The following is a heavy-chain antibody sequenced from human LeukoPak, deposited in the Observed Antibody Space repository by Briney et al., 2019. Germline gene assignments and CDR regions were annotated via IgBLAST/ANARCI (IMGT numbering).Heavy chain of an antibody. D-gene: IGHD1-26*01. CDR3: ARAGYTISYYSLDY. CDR1: GGSINSYY. CDR2: IYTTGST. Sequence: SETLSLTCTVSGGSINSYYWGWIRQPAGKGLEWIGRIYTTGSTHYNPSLKSRLTISVDTSKNQFSLKLTSVTAADTAMYYCARAGYTISYYSLDYWGQGALATVSS. V-gene: IGHV4-4*07. J-gene: IGHJ4*02.